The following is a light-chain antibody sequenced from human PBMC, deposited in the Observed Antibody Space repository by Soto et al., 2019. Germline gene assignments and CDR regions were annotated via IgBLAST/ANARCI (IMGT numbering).Light chain of an antibody. J-gene: IGLJ1*01. CDR2: DVS. CDR3: CSHAASYTYV. V-gene: IGLV2-11*01. Sequence: QSVLTQPRSVSGSPGQSVTISCTGTSSDVGGYNYVSWYQQRPGKRPKLMIYDVSRRPSGVPGRFSGSKSGNTASLSISGLQAEDEAEYFCCSHAASYTYVFGPGTKLTVL. CDR1: SSDVGGYNY.